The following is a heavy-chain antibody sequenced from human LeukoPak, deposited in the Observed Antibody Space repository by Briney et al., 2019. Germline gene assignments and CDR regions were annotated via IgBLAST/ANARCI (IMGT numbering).Heavy chain of an antibody. D-gene: IGHD1-1*01. CDR1: GGSISNYY. J-gene: IGHJ6*03. Sequence: PSETLSLTCTVSGGSISNYYWSWIRQPPGKGLEWIGYIYYTGDTNYNPSLKSRVTISVDRSKNQFSLKLNSVTAADTAVYYCARAVQLERPPPLIGYYYMDVWGKGTTVTVSS. V-gene: IGHV4-59*01. CDR3: ARAVQLERPPPLIGYYYMDV. CDR2: IYYTGDT.